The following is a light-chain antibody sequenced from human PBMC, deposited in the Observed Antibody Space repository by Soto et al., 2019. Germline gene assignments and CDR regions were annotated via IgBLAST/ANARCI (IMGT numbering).Light chain of an antibody. Sequence: DIQMTQSPSSLSTSVGDRVTITCRASQSISFYLNWYQRKPGKAPNLLIYATSKLQSGVPSRFSGSGSGTDFTLTISSLQPEDFATYYCQQSYSSPWTFGQGTKVEIK. V-gene: IGKV1-39*01. CDR3: QQSYSSPWT. CDR2: ATS. CDR1: QSISFY. J-gene: IGKJ1*01.